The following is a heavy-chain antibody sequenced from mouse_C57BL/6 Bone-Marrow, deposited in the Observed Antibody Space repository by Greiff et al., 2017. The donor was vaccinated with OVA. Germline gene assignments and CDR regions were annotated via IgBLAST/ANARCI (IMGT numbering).Heavy chain of an antibody. D-gene: IGHD2-5*01. Sequence: VQLVESGPGLVQPSQSLSITCTVSGFSLTSYGVHWVRQSPGKGLEWLGVIWSGGSTDYNAAFISRLSISKDNSKSQVFFKMNSLQADDTAIYYCARKAYYSNCVYAMDYWGQGTSVTVSS. V-gene: IGHV2-2*01. CDR2: IWSGGST. J-gene: IGHJ4*01. CDR1: GFSLTSYG. CDR3: ARKAYYSNCVYAMDY.